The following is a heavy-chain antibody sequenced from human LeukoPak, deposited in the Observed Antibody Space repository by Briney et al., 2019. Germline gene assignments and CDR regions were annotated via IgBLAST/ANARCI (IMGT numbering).Heavy chain of an antibody. Sequence: PGGSLRLSCAASGFTFSSYWMHWVRQAPGKGLVWVSRINSDGSSTSYADSVKGRFTISRDNAKNTLYLQMNSLRAEDTAVYYCARPGATTPYFDLWGRGTLVTVSS. CDR3: ARPGATTPYFDL. J-gene: IGHJ2*01. CDR2: INSDGSST. V-gene: IGHV3-74*01. CDR1: GFTFSSYW. D-gene: IGHD1-26*01.